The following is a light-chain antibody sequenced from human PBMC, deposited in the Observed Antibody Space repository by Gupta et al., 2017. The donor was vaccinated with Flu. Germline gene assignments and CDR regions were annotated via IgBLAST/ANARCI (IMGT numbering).Light chain of an antibody. CDR3: QQYGSNQIT. Sequence: EIVLTQSPGTLSLSPGEGATLSCRASQYVGSNYIAWYQHKSGLAPRLLIYHAATRATGIPDRFSGSGSGTDFTRTISRLEPEDLAVYFCQQYGSNQITFGQGTRLEIK. CDR1: QYVGSNY. V-gene: IGKV3-20*01. J-gene: IGKJ5*01. CDR2: HAA.